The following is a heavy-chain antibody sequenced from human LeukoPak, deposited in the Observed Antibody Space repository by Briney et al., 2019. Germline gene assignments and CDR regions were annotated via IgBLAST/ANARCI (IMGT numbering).Heavy chain of an antibody. CDR2: IKSKTDGGTT. CDR3: ARDKILGATHFDY. CDR1: GFTFSNAW. D-gene: IGHD1-26*01. V-gene: IGHV3-15*01. J-gene: IGHJ4*02. Sequence: GGSLRLSCAASGFTFSNAWMSWVRQAPGKGLEWVGRIKSKTDGGTTDYAAPVKGRFTISRDDSKNTLYLQMNSLRAEDTAVYYCARDKILGATHFDYWGQGTLVTVSS.